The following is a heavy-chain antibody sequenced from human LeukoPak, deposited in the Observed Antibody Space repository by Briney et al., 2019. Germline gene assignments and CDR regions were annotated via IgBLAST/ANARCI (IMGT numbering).Heavy chain of an antibody. J-gene: IGHJ4*02. CDR3: ARSRFLEWLLHDY. D-gene: IGHD3-3*01. Sequence: GGSLRLSCAASGFTFSSYAMHWVRQAPGKGLEWVAVISYDGSNKYYPDSVKGRFTISRDNSKNTLYLQMNSLRAEDTAVYYCARSRFLEWLLHDYWGQGTLVTVSS. V-gene: IGHV3-30-3*01. CDR2: ISYDGSNK. CDR1: GFTFSSYA.